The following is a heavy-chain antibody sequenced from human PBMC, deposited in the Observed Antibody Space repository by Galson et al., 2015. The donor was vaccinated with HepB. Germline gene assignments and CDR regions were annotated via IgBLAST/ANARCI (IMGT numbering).Heavy chain of an antibody. CDR3: AKNRGQWLLLRFLLG. J-gene: IGHJ4*02. CDR1: GFTFSSYG. D-gene: IGHD3-22*01. Sequence: SLRLSCAASGFTFSSYGMHWVRQAPGKGLEWVAVISYDGSNKYYADSVKGRFTISRDNSKNTLYLQMNSLRAEDTAVYYCAKNRGQWLLLRFLLGWGQGTLVTVSS. CDR2: ISYDGSNK. V-gene: IGHV3-30*18.